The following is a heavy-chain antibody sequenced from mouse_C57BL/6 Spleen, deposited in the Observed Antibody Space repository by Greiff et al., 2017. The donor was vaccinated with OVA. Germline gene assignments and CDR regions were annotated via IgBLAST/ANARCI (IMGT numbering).Heavy chain of an antibody. CDR2: INPSNGGT. Sequence: VQLQQPGTELVKPGASVKLSCKASGYTFTSYWMHWVKQRPGQGLEWIGNINPSNGGTNYNEKFKGKATMTVDKSSSTAYMQLSSLTSEDSAVYYCARGTYDKGAWFAYWGQGTLVTVSA. D-gene: IGHD2-3*01. CDR1: GYTFTSYW. CDR3: ARGTYDKGAWFAY. J-gene: IGHJ3*01. V-gene: IGHV1-53*01.